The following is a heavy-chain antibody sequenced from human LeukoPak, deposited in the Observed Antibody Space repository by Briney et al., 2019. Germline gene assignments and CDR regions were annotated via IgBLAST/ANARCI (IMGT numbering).Heavy chain of an antibody. CDR3: ARVFTYYSYGTDV. V-gene: IGHV3-23*01. J-gene: IGHJ6*02. CDR2: ISGGADTT. Sequence: GGSLRLSCAASGFSFSSYAMTWVRQAPGEGLEWVPAISGGADTTYYADSVKGRFTISRDNSKNTLYMQMNSLRAEDTAVYYCARVFTYYSYGTDVWGQGTTVTASS. CDR1: GFSFSSYA.